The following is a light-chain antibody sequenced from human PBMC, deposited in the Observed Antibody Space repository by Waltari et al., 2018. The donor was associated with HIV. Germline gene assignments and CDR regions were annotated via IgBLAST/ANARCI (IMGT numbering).Light chain of an antibody. Sequence: DIVMTQSPDSLAVSLGERATINCKSSQRVLYNSNNKNYLAWYQQKPGQPPNLLIYWASTRESGVPDRFSGSGSGTDFTLTISSLQAEDVAVYYCHQYYTTPFTFGPGTKVDIK. CDR3: HQYYTTPFT. CDR2: WAS. J-gene: IGKJ3*01. V-gene: IGKV4-1*01. CDR1: QRVLYNSNNKNY.